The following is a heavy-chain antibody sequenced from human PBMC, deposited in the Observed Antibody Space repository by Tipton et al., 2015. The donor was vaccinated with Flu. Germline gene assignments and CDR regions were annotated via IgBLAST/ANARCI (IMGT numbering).Heavy chain of an antibody. J-gene: IGHJ5*02. CDR1: GESFGIDHY. D-gene: IGHD4-11*01. V-gene: IGHV4-38-2*01. Sequence: TLSLTCSVFGESFGIDHYWGRIRQPPGKGLEWIGNIHRSGSTYYNESLRSRVTISVDTFKNQFSLRLTSVTAADTAIYFCARRDYSNYVSEPKSWFDPWGRGTLVTVSS. CDR2: IHRSGST. CDR3: ARRDYSNYVSEPKSWFDP.